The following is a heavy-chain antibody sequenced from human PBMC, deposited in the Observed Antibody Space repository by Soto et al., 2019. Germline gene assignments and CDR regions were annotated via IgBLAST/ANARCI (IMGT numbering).Heavy chain of an antibody. Sequence: PSETLSLTCAVYCGSFSGYYWSWIRQPPGKGLEWIGEINHSGSTNYNPSLKSRVTISVDTSKNQFSLKLSSVTAADTAAYYCARGPGGYCSSTSCYRWFDPWGQGTLVTVSS. CDR2: INHSGST. V-gene: IGHV4-34*01. CDR3: ARGPGGYCSSTSCYRWFDP. CDR1: CGSFSGYY. D-gene: IGHD2-2*01. J-gene: IGHJ5*02.